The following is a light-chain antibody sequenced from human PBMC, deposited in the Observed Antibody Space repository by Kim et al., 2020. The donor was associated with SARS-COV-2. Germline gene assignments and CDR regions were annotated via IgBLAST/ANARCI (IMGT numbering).Light chain of an antibody. Sequence: ALVKLTCTLSSGHNSYAIAWHQQQPQKGPRYLMKLNSDGSHSKGDGIPDRFSGSSSGAERYLTISSLQSEDEADYYCQTWDAGIWVFGGGTQLTVL. V-gene: IGLV4-69*01. CDR1: SGHNSYA. J-gene: IGLJ3*02. CDR3: QTWDAGIWV. CDR2: LNSDGSH.